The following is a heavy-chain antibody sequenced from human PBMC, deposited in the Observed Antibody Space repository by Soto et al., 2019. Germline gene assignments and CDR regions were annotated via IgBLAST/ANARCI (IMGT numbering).Heavy chain of an antibody. J-gene: IGHJ4*02. CDR1: GGSFSGYY. V-gene: IGHV4-34*01. Sequence: PSETLSLTCAVYGGSFSGYYWSWIRQPPGKGLEWIGSVYHTGSTSYNPSLKSRVTVSVDTSKNQFSLKLRSVTAADTAVYYCASQNTVLLWFGELSLYYFDHWALGTLVTVSS. D-gene: IGHD3-10*01. CDR3: ASQNTVLLWFGELSLYYFDH. CDR2: VYHTGST.